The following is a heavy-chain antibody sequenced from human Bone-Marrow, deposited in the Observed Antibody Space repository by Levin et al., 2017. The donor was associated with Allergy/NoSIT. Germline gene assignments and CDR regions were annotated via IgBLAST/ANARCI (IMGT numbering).Heavy chain of an antibody. V-gene: IGHV4-59*08. J-gene: IGHJ4*02. CDR3: AKVPDF. Sequence: SQTLSLPCSVSGGSIHNSYWSWIRQPPGKGLEWIGYVYHDGTTNYKPSLSSRLTISMDTSKDQISLYLSSVTAADTAVYYCAKVPDFWGQGALVTVS. CDR1: GGSIHNSY. CDR2: VYHDGTT.